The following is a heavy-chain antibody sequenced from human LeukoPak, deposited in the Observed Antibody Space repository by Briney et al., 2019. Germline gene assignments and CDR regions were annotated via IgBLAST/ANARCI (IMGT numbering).Heavy chain of an antibody. V-gene: IGHV3-23*01. CDR2: ISGSGGST. Sequence: PGGSLRLSCAASGFTFSSYAMSWVRQAPGKGLEWVSAISGSGGSTYYADSVKGRFTISRDNSKNTLYLQMNSLRAEDTAVYYCARGWQWLGYYFDYWGQGTLVTVSS. D-gene: IGHD6-19*01. J-gene: IGHJ4*02. CDR3: ARGWQWLGYYFDY. CDR1: GFTFSSYA.